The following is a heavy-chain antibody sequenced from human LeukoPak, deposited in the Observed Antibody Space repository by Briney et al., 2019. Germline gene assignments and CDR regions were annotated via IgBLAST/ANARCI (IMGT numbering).Heavy chain of an antibody. CDR1: GYTFTSHD. V-gene: IGHV1-8*01. Sequence: ASVKVSCKSSGYTFTSHDINWVRQATGQGLEWMGWINAKSGNTGYAQKFQGRVTMTRDISTNTAYMELSSLTSEDTAVYYCARGSRPNGLPAYYYYTMAVWGKGTTVTISS. J-gene: IGHJ6*03. D-gene: IGHD5-12*01. CDR3: ARGSRPNGLPAYYYYTMAV. CDR2: INAKSGNT.